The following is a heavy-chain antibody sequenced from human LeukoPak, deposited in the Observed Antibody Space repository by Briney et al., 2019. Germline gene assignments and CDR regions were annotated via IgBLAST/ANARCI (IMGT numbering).Heavy chain of an antibody. J-gene: IGHJ3*02. CDR2: FDPEDGET. Sequence: ASVKVSCKVSGYTLTELSMHWVRQAPGKGLEWMGGFDPEDGETIYAQKFQGRVTMTEDTSTGTAYMELSSLRSEDTAVYYCATEKVRGDQLLYDAFDIWGQGTMVTVSS. CDR3: ATEKVRGDQLLYDAFDI. V-gene: IGHV1-24*01. CDR1: GYTLTELS. D-gene: IGHD2-2*01.